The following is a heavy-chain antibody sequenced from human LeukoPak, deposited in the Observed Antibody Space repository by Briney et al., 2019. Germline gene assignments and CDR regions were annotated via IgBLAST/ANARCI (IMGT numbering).Heavy chain of an antibody. J-gene: IGHJ6*03. CDR3: ARDSGWWSPDYYYYYYMDV. D-gene: IGHD2-15*01. CDR2: INPSGGST. CDR1: GYTFTSYY. Sequence: ASVKVSCKASGYTFTSYYMHWVRQAPGQGLEWMGIINPSGGSTSYAQKFQGRVTMTRDTSTSTVYMELSSLRSEDTAVYYCARDSGWWSPDYYYYYYMDVWGKGTTVTVSS. V-gene: IGHV1-46*01.